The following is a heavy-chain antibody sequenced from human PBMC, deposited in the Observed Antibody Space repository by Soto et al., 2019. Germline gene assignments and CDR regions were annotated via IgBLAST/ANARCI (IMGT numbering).Heavy chain of an antibody. J-gene: IGHJ6*02. D-gene: IGHD4-17*01. V-gene: IGHV4-39*01. CDR1: GGSISTTHNY. CDR3: ARPLLTTDDYYYGTDV. CDR2: ISYIGST. Sequence: SETLSLTCTVSGGSISTTHNYWAWIRQAPGKGLEWIGSISYIGSTYYNPSLQSRVSISSDTSKDQFSLKLTSVTAADTAVYFCARPLLTTDDYYYGTDVCGRGTSVTVSS.